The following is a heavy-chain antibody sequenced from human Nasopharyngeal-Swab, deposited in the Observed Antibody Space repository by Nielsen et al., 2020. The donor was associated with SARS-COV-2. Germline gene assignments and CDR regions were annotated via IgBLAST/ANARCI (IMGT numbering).Heavy chain of an antibody. J-gene: IGHJ6*03. CDR3: ARGGWLRKDYYYSYYYMDV. CDR2: IIPILPIT. Sequence: SVQVSCKTSGGTFSSYGISGFRQAPGQGLEWMGGIIPILPITNYAQKFQDRVTITADKSTSTAYMELRSLRSEDTAAYYCARGGWLRKDYYYSYYYMDVWGKGTTVTVSS. D-gene: IGHD5-24*01. V-gene: IGHV1-69*10. CDR1: GGTFSSYG.